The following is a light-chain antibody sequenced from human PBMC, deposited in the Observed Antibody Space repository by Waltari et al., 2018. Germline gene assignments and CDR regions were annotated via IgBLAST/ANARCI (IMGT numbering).Light chain of an antibody. CDR3: ASWDDSHYV. J-gene: IGLJ1*01. CDR1: ISNLGSNY. CDR2: RNN. Sequence: QSVLTQPPSASETPGQRVTISCSGSISNLGSNYLYWYHQVPGAAPSPLIYRNNQRPSGVPVRFSGSKFGTSASLAIDGLRSEDEAVYYCASWDDSHYVFGPGTKVTVL. V-gene: IGLV1-47*01.